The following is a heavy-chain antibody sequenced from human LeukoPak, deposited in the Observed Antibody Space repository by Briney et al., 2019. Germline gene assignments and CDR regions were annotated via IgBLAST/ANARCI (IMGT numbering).Heavy chain of an antibody. J-gene: IGHJ4*02. CDR1: GFPVSSNY. Sequence: PGGSLRLSCAASGFPVSSNYVRGVGEATGKGLEGVAVILPDGSNSFYPDSVKRRFTISRDNSKDTLFLQMSSLSSEDTALYYCARDTDASSWSPLIHWGQGTLVTVSS. CDR3: ARDTDASSWSPLIH. D-gene: IGHD6-13*01. V-gene: IGHV3-30-3*01. CDR2: ILPDGSNS.